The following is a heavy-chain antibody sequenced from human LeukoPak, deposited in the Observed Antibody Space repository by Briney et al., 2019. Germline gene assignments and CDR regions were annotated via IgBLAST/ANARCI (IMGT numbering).Heavy chain of an antibody. CDR1: GYSISSDYY. CDR2: IYHTGST. CDR3: ARGRRTSQYYYDSSTYFDY. Sequence: SETLSLTCTVSGYSISSDYYWGWIRQPPGKGLEWIGNIYHTGSTYYNPSLNSRVTISVDTSKGQFTLKLSSVTAADTAVFYCARGRRTSQYYYDSSTYFDYWGQGTLVTVSS. V-gene: IGHV4-38-2*02. D-gene: IGHD3-22*01. J-gene: IGHJ4*02.